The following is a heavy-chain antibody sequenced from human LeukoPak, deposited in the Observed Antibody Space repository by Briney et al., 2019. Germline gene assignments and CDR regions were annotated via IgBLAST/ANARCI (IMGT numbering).Heavy chain of an antibody. CDR3: ASKTGLYCSGGSCYPGAFDI. CDR1: GGSISSSSYY. CDR2: IYYSGST. Sequence: SETLSLTCTVSGGSISSSSYYWGWIRQPPGKGLEWIGSIYYSGSTYYNPSLKSRVTISVDTSKNQFSLKLSSVTAADTAVYYCASKTGLYCSGGSCYPGAFDIWGQGTMVTVSS. J-gene: IGHJ3*02. V-gene: IGHV4-39*01. D-gene: IGHD2-15*01.